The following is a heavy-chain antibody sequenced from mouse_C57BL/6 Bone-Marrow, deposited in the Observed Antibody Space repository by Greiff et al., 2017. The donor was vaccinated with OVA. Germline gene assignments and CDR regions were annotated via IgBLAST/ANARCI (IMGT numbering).Heavy chain of an antibody. Sequence: EVKLVESGGGLVKPGGSLKLSCAASGFTFSDYGMHWVRQAPEKGLEWVAYISSGSSTIYYADTVKGRFTISRDNAKNTLFLQMTSLRSEDTAMYYCARRLYDYDVGFAYWGQGTLVTVSA. J-gene: IGHJ3*01. CDR2: ISSGSSTI. CDR1: GFTFSDYG. V-gene: IGHV5-17*01. D-gene: IGHD2-4*01. CDR3: ARRLYDYDVGFAY.